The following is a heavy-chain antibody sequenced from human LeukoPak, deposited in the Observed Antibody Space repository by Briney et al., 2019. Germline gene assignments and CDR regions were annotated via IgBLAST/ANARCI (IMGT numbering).Heavy chain of an antibody. CDR1: GYTFTSYG. Sequence: ASVKVSCKASGYTFTSYGISWVRQAPGQGLEWMGWISAYNGNTNYAQKLQGRVTMTTDTSTSTAYMELRSLRSDDTAVYYCARDKSSVWVRGVIADNYYYSYGMDVWGQGTTVTVSS. CDR2: ISAYNGNT. CDR3: ARDKSSVWVRGVIADNYYYSYGMDV. V-gene: IGHV1-18*01. J-gene: IGHJ6*02. D-gene: IGHD3-10*01.